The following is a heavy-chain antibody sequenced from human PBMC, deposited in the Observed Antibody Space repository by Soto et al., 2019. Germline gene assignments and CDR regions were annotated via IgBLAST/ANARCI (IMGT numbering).Heavy chain of an antibody. Sequence: VQLQESGPGLVRPSETLSVTCTVSGGSISSGNFYWSWIRQPPGKGLEWIGYIYFSGSTSYSPSLKSRLTISLNTSNNQFSLKLTSVTAADTAVYYCAHDSHGGNTYFDLWGQGALVTVSS. V-gene: IGHV4-30-4*01. CDR2: IYFSGST. D-gene: IGHD1-26*01. CDR1: GGSISSGNFY. CDR3: AHDSHGGNTYFDL. J-gene: IGHJ4*02.